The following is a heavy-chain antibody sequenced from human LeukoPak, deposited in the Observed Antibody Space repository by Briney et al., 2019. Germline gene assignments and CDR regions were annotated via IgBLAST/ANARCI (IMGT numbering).Heavy chain of an antibody. CDR3: ARVNDSSGYYAFDI. Sequence: SETLSLTCTVSGGSISSGGYYWSWIRQHPGRGLEWIGYIYYSGSTYYNPSLKSRVPISVDTSKNQFSLKLSSVTAADTAVYYCARVNDSSGYYAFDIWGQGTMVTVSS. D-gene: IGHD3-22*01. J-gene: IGHJ3*02. CDR1: GGSISSGGYY. V-gene: IGHV4-31*03. CDR2: IYYSGST.